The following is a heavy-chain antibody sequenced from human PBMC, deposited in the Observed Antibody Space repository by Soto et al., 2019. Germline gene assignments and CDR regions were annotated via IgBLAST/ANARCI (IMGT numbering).Heavy chain of an antibody. CDR1: GFSFGSYA. Sequence: GGSLRLTCAASGFSFGSYALSWVRKAPGKGLEWVSTISGSDGKTFYADSVKGRFSISRDTSQNTLYLQMNSLRADDTAIYYCARWSYLDYWGQGTRVTVSS. CDR2: ISGSDGKT. CDR3: ARWSYLDY. J-gene: IGHJ4*02. D-gene: IGHD3-3*01. V-gene: IGHV3-23*01.